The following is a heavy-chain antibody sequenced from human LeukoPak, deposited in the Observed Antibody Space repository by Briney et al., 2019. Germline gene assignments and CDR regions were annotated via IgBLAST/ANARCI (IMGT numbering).Heavy chain of an antibody. V-gene: IGHV3-48*04. Sequence: PGRSLRLSCAASGFTFSSYGMHWVRQAPGKGLEWVSYISSSSSTIYYADSVKGRFTISRDNAQNSLYLQMNSLRAEDTAVYYCARGYSSGRSAVDYWGQGTLVTVSS. CDR3: ARGYSSGRSAVDY. D-gene: IGHD6-19*01. J-gene: IGHJ4*02. CDR1: GFTFSSYG. CDR2: ISSSSSTI.